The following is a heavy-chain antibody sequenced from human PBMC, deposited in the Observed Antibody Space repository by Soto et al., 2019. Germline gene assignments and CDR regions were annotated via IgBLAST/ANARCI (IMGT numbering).Heavy chain of an antibody. CDR3: ARGNPGITTAGTWYDFDY. CDR2: IYYSGRT. J-gene: IGHJ4*02. D-gene: IGHD6-13*01. CDR1: GDSISSYY. V-gene: IGHV4-59*01. Sequence: SETLSLTCTVSGDSISSYYWTWIRQPPGKGLEYIGYIYYSGRTYYNPSLKSRVTISVDTSKNQFSLKLSSVTAADTAVYYCARGNPGITTAGTWYDFDYWGQGTLVTVSS.